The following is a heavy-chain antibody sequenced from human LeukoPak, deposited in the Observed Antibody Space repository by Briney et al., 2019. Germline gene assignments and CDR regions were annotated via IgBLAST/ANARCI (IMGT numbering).Heavy chain of an antibody. CDR3: AREGNYYGSGSYWSVVDY. D-gene: IGHD3-10*01. CDR2: TRNKANSYTT. Sequence: GGSLRLSCAASGFTFSDHCMDWVRQAPGKGLGWVGRTRNKANSYTTEYAASVKGRFTISRDDSKNSLYLQMNSLKTEDTAVYYCAREGNYYGSGSYWSVVDYWGQGTLVTVSS. CDR1: GFTFSDHC. J-gene: IGHJ4*02. V-gene: IGHV3-72*01.